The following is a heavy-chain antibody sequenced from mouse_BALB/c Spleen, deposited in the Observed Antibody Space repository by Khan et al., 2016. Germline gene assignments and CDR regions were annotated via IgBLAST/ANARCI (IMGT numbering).Heavy chain of an antibody. D-gene: IGHD2-4*01. V-gene: IGHV1-87*01. CDR1: GYTFTSYW. Sequence: QVQLQQPGAELARPGASVKLSCKASGYTFTSYWMQWVKQRPGQGLEWIGAIYPGDGDTRYTQKFKGKATLTADKSSSTAYMQLISLASEDSAVYYCARGNSYYDYDYWGQGTTLTVSS. CDR3: ARGNSYYDYDY. J-gene: IGHJ2*01. CDR2: IYPGDGDT.